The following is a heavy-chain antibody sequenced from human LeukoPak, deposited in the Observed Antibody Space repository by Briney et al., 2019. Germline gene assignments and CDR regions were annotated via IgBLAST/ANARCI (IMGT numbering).Heavy chain of an antibody. CDR1: AFTFSTYA. Sequence: GGSLRLSCAASAFTFSTYAMTWVHQAPGKGLEWVSGISGSGANTYYADSVKGRFTISRDNSKNTLYLHMSILRVEDTAVYYCARVSVSVVLPPADYWGQGTLVTVSS. D-gene: IGHD2-2*01. J-gene: IGHJ4*02. CDR2: ISGSGANT. CDR3: ARVSVSVVLPPADY. V-gene: IGHV3-23*01.